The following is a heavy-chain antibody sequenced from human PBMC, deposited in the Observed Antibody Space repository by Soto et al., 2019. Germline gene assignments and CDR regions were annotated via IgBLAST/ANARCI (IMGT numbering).Heavy chain of an antibody. V-gene: IGHV3-15*01. J-gene: IGHJ4*02. CDR2: IKSKRDGGTT. CDR1: GFTFSGAW. D-gene: IGHD6-25*01. CDR3: PRHSSGIDY. Sequence: EVQLVESGGGLVKPGGSLRLSCAASGFTFSGAWMSWVRQAPGKGLEWVGRIKSKRDGGTTDYAAPVKGRFTISRDDSNNTLYLQMNSLKTEDTAVYYCPRHSSGIDYWGQGTLVTVSS.